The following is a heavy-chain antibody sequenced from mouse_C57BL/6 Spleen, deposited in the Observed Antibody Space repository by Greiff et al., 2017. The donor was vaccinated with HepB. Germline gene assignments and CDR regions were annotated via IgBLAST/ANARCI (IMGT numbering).Heavy chain of an antibody. CDR1: GFNIKDYY. D-gene: IGHD1-1*01. Sequence: EVHLVESGAELVKPGASVKLSCTASGFNIKDYYMHWVKQRTEQGLEWIGRIDPEDGETKYAPKFQGKATITADTSSNTAYLQLSSLTSEDTAVYYCASPHYYGSSNWYFDVWGTGTTVTVSS. J-gene: IGHJ1*03. CDR3: ASPHYYGSSNWYFDV. V-gene: IGHV14-2*01. CDR2: IDPEDGET.